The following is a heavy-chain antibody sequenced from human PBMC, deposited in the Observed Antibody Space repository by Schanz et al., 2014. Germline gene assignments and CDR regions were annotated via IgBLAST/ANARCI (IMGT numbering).Heavy chain of an antibody. J-gene: IGHJ4*02. CDR2: LTEGGGGT. CDR3: ARDGDFDY. V-gene: IGHV3-NL1*01. CDR1: GITLSGYG. Sequence: QVQLVESGGGVVQPGRSLRLSCAASGITLSGYGLHWVRQAPGKGLEWVSGLTEGGGGTYYTDAVKGRFTISRDSSKNTLFLQMSSLRAEDTAVYYCARDGDFDYWGQGTLVTVSS.